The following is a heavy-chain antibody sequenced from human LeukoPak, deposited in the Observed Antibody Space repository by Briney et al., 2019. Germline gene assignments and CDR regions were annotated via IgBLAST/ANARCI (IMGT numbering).Heavy chain of an antibody. V-gene: IGHV4-31*03. CDR3: ARGHEDARGAFDI. J-gene: IGHJ3*02. Sequence: SETLSLTCTVSGGSISSGGYHWSWIRQHPGKGLEWIGYIYYSGSTYYNPSLKSRVTISVDTSKNRFSLKLSSVTAADTAVYYCARGHEDARGAFDIWGQGTMVTVSS. CDR2: IYYSGST. CDR1: GGSISSGGYH.